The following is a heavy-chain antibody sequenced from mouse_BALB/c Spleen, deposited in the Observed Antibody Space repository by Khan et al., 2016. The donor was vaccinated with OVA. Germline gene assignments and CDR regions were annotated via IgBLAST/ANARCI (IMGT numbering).Heavy chain of an antibody. Sequence: EVKLMESGAELVKPGASVKLSCTASGFTINDTYIHWVKQRPDQGLEWIGRIDPANGNTECDPKFQGKATLTADTSSNTAYLQLRSLTSEDTAVYYGARDYWYVFAYRGQGTLVTVSA. CDR3: ARDYWYVFAY. V-gene: IGHV14-3*02. CDR1: GFTINDTY. J-gene: IGHJ3*01. CDR2: IDPANGNT. D-gene: IGHD1-1*01.